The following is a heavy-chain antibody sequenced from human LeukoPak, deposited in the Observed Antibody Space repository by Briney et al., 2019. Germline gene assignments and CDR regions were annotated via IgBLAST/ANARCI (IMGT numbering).Heavy chain of an antibody. CDR2: IWYDGSNK. Sequence: PGGSLRLSCAASGFTFSSYGMHWVRQAPGKGLEWVAVIWYDGSNKYYADSVKGRSTISRDNAKNSLYLQMNSLRAEDTAVYYCARDGTAAGTAFDYWGQGTLVTVSS. V-gene: IGHV3-33*01. J-gene: IGHJ4*02. D-gene: IGHD6-13*01. CDR3: ARDGTAAGTAFDY. CDR1: GFTFSSYG.